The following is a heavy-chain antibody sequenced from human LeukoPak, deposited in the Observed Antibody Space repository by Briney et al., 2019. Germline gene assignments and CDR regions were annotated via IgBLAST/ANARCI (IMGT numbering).Heavy chain of an antibody. CDR3: AKVGATAYYYYYMDV. Sequence: PGGSLRLSCAASGFTFSSYAMSWVRQAPGKGLEWVSGISGSGGSTYYADSVKGRFTISRDNSKNTLYLQMNSLRAEDTAEYYCAKVGATAYYYYYMDVWGKGTTVTVSS. D-gene: IGHD1-26*01. CDR2: ISGSGGST. J-gene: IGHJ6*03. V-gene: IGHV3-23*01. CDR1: GFTFSSYA.